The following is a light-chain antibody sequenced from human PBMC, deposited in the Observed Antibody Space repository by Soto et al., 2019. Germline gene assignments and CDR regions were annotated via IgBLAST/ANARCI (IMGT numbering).Light chain of an antibody. J-gene: IGKJ5*01. V-gene: IGKV3-20*01. CDR2: AAA. Sequence: EIVMTQSPATLSVSPGERATLSCRASQSVSSNFLAWYQQKPGQAPRLLIYAAASRATGIPDRFSGSGSGTDFTLTISRLEPEDFAVYYCQQYGSSPITFGQGTRLEI. CDR1: QSVSSNF. CDR3: QQYGSSPIT.